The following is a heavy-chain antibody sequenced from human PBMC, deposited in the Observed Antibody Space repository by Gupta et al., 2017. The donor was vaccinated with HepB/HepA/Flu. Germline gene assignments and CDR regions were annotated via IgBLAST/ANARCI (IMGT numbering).Heavy chain of an antibody. Sequence: QVQLVESGGGVVQPGRSLRRSCAASGFTFSSYGRHWVRQAPGKGLEWVAVISYDGSNKYYADSVKGRFTISRDNSKNTLYLQMNSLRAEDTAVYYCAKDQSRLGGWFDPWGQGTLVTVSS. CDR1: GFTFSSYG. CDR3: AKDQSRLGGWFDP. J-gene: IGHJ5*02. CDR2: ISYDGSNK. V-gene: IGHV3-30*18. D-gene: IGHD3-16*01.